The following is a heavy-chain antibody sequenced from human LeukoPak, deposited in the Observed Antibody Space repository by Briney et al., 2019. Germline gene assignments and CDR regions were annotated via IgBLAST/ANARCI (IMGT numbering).Heavy chain of an antibody. D-gene: IGHD3-3*01. J-gene: IGHJ6*03. V-gene: IGHV3-23*01. CDR3: AKDSEYYDFWSRYNHYSYHYMDV. CDR2: TPSGGDNT. Sequence: GGSLRLSCVASGFTMRTYGMSWVRQAPGKGLEWVSGTPSGGDNTYYADSVKGRFTISRDNYENTLYLQINSLRVEDTAIYYCAKDSEYYDFWSRYNHYSYHYMDVWGKGTTVTVSS. CDR1: GFTMRTYG.